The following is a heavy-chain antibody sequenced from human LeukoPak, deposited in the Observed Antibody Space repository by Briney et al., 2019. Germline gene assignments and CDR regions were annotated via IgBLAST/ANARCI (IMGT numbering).Heavy chain of an antibody. V-gene: IGHV4-39*07. D-gene: IGHD1-1*01. CDR3: ARGQGYPIWFDP. CDR2: IYYSGST. J-gene: IGHJ5*02. CDR1: GGSISSSSYY. Sequence: SETLSLTCTVSGGSISSSSYYWGWIRQPPGKGLEWIGSIYYSGSTYYSPSLKSRVTISVDTSKNQFSLKLSSVTAADTAVYYCARGQGYPIWFDPWGQGTLVTVSS.